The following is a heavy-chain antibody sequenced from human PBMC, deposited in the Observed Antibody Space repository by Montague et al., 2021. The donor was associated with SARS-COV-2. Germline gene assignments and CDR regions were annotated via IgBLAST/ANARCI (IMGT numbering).Heavy chain of an antibody. Sequence: SLRLSCAASGFTFSDYYMSWIRQAPGKGLERVSYISSSGSTIYYXDSVKGRFTISRDNAKNSLYLRMNSLRAEDTAVYYCARDTRYYYDSSGYPDYWGQGTLVTVSS. CDR2: ISSSGSTI. V-gene: IGHV3-11*01. CDR1: GFTFSDYY. CDR3: ARDTRYYYDSSGYPDY. J-gene: IGHJ4*02. D-gene: IGHD3-22*01.